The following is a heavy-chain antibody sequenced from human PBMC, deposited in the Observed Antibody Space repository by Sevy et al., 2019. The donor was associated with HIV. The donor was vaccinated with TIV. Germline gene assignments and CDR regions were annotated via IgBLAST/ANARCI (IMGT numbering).Heavy chain of an antibody. V-gene: IGHV3-30*18. CDR2: ISHDGINE. J-gene: IGHJ6*02. CDR1: GFSFSYYG. Sequence: GGSLRLSCIRSGFSFSYYGIHWVRQAPGKGLDWVALISHDGINEYYADSVKGRFTISRDNSKNTVYLEMNSLRNEDTAIYFCANAYSGSYSHSYLYALDVWGQGTTVTVSS. D-gene: IGHD1-26*01. CDR3: ANAYSGSYSHSYLYALDV.